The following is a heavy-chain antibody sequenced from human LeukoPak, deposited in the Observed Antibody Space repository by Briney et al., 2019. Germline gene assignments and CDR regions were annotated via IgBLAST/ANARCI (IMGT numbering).Heavy chain of an antibody. CDR1: GGSISGHH. CDR2: IYYNGGT. V-gene: IGHV4-59*11. CDR3: ARDDEVAAAAFGY. Sequence: KSSETLSLTCTVSGGSISGHHWSWIRQPPGKELEWIGYIYYNGGTSYNPSLKSRVTISVDTSKNQFSLHLNAVTAADTAVYYCARDDEVAAAAFGYWGQGTLVTVSS. D-gene: IGHD2-15*01. J-gene: IGHJ4*02.